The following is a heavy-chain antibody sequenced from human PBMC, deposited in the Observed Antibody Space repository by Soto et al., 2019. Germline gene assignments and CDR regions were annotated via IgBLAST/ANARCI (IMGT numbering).Heavy chain of an antibody. Sequence: QLQLQESGPGLVKPSETLSLTCTVSGASISSSHFYWGWIRQPPGKGLEWIGGFYYGGNTYYNPSLKSRVTISVDTSKNQFSLNLSSVTVADTAVYYCAKHIPWGPLDYWGQGTLFTVSS. V-gene: IGHV4-39*01. CDR2: FYYGGNT. CDR1: GASISSSHFY. CDR3: AKHIPWGPLDY. D-gene: IGHD2-21*01. J-gene: IGHJ4*02.